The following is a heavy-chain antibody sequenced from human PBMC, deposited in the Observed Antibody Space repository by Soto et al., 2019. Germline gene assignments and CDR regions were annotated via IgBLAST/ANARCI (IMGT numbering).Heavy chain of an antibody. J-gene: IGHJ4*02. D-gene: IGHD1-26*01. V-gene: IGHV1-69*08. Sequence: QVQLVQSGAEVKKPGSSVKVSCKASGGTFSSYTISWVRQAPGQGLEWMGRIIPILGIANYAQKFQGRVTITADKSTSKAYMELSSLRSEDTAVYYCARERGGSYSIDYWGQGTLVTVSS. CDR1: GGTFSSYT. CDR3: ARERGGSYSIDY. CDR2: IIPILGIA.